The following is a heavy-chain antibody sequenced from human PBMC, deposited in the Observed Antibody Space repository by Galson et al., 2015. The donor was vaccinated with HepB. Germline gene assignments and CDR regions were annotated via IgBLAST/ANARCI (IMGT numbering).Heavy chain of an antibody. V-gene: IGHV3-30*04. Sequence: SLRLSCAASGFTFSRNVMHWVRQAPGKGLEWVAVISYDGRNKYYADSVKGRFTISRDNSKNTLYLQMNSLRAEDTAVYYCARRTGTADDYWGQGTLVTVSS. J-gene: IGHJ4*02. CDR3: ARRTGTADDY. CDR1: GFTFSRNV. CDR2: ISYDGRNK. D-gene: IGHD1-7*01.